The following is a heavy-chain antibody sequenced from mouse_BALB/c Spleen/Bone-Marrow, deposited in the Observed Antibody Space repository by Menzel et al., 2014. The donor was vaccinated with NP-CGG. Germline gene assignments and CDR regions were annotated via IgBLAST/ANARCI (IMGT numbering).Heavy chain of an antibody. D-gene: IGHD1-1*01. CDR1: GYTFTNYW. CDR2: INPSTGYT. CDR3: ARIYYYGRDY. J-gene: IGHJ2*01. V-gene: IGHV1-7*01. Sequence: VQLQQSGAELAKPGASAKMSSKASGYTFTNYWMHWVKQRPGQGLEWIGYINPSTGYTEYNQKFKDKATLTADKSSSTAYMQLSSLTSEDSAVYYCARIYYYGRDYWGQGTTLTVSS.